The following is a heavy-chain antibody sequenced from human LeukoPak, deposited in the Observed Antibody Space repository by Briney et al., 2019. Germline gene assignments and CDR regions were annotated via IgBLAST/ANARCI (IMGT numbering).Heavy chain of an antibody. CDR3: ARDPIPIVLDY. D-gene: IGHD3-9*01. CDR1: GFTFDDYG. CDR2: INWSGGST. Sequence: GGSLRLSCAASGFTFDDYGMSWVRQAPGKGLEWVSGINWSGGSTGYADSVKGRFTISRDNAKNSLYLQMNSLRGEDTAVYYCARDPIPIVLDYWGQGTLVTVPS. J-gene: IGHJ4*02. V-gene: IGHV3-20*04.